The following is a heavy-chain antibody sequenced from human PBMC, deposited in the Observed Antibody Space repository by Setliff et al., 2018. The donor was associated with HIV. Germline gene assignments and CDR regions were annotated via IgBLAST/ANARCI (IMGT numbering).Heavy chain of an antibody. CDR2: IYSDGST. D-gene: IGHD6-25*01. Sequence: GGSLRLSCAASGFTLSNTYMAWVRQAPGKGLEWVSTIYSDGSTYHRDSVKGRFTLSRDNSKNTVYLQVGSLRPDDTAMYYCARSRPYNSALDYWGQGTLVTVSS. V-gene: IGHV3-66*02. CDR3: ARSRPYNSALDY. J-gene: IGHJ4*02. CDR1: GFTLSNTY.